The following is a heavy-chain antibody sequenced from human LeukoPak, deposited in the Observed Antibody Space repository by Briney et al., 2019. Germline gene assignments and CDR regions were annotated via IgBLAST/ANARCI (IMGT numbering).Heavy chain of an antibody. V-gene: IGHV3-23*01. CDR1: GFTFSNYG. CDR2: ISSSGDNT. J-gene: IGHJ4*02. CDR3: ARGPPYYYDSSGYFDY. Sequence: PGGSLRLSCAVSGFTFSNYGMSWVRQAPGKGLEWVSVISSSGDNTYYADSVKGRFTISRDNSKNTPYPQMNSLRAEDTAVYYCARGPPYYYDSSGYFDYWGQGTLVTVSS. D-gene: IGHD3-22*01.